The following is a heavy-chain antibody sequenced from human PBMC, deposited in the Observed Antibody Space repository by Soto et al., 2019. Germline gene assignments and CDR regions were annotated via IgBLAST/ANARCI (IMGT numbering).Heavy chain of an antibody. CDR1: GFTFSSYW. J-gene: IGHJ4*02. Sequence: EVQLVESGGGLVQPGGSLRLSCAASGFTFSSYWMHWVRQAPGKGLVWVSRINSDGSSRSYADPVKGRFTISRDNAKNTLYLQMNSLRAEDTAVYYCASGPRPYYGILEGYWGQGTLVTVSS. CDR3: ASGPRPYYGILEGY. CDR2: INSDGSSR. D-gene: IGHD4-17*01. V-gene: IGHV3-74*01.